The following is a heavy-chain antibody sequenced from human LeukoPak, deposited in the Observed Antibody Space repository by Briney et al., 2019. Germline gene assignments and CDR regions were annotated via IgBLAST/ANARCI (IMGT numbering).Heavy chain of an antibody. V-gene: IGHV4-39*01. Sequence: SETLSLTCTVSGGSISSSSYYWGWIRQPPGKGLQWIGSIYYSGSTYYNPSLKSRVTISVDTSKNQFSLRLGSVTAADTAVYYCARLTVTTLNFYYYYYYGMDVWGQGTTVTVSS. CDR3: ARLTVTTLNFYYYYYYGMDV. J-gene: IGHJ6*02. CDR1: GGSISSSSYY. D-gene: IGHD4-17*01. CDR2: IYYSGST.